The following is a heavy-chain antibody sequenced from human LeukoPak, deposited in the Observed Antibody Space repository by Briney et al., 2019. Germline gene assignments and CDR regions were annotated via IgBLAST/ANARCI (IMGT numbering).Heavy chain of an antibody. D-gene: IGHD3-3*01. J-gene: IGHJ6*02. CDR2: ISGSGGST. Sequence: PGGSLRLSCAASGFTFSSYAMSWVRQAPGKGLEWVSAISGSGGSTYYADSVKGRFTISRDNSKNTLYLQMNSLRAEDTAVYYCAREQITIFGNAYYYYYGMDVWGQGTTVTVSS. CDR1: GFTFSSYA. CDR3: AREQITIFGNAYYYYYGMDV. V-gene: IGHV3-23*01.